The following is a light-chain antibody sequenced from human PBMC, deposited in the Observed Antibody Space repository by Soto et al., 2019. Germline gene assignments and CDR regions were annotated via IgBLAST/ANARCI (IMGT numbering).Light chain of an antibody. CDR1: QSVNSN. Sequence: EIVMTQSPATLSESPGERATLSCRASQSVNSNLAWYQQKPGQAPRLLIYRASTRATGITARFSGSGSGTEYTLTINSLQSEDFGVYYCQQYNYWPSFGQGTKVEIK. CDR3: QQYNYWPS. V-gene: IGKV3-15*01. CDR2: RAS. J-gene: IGKJ1*01.